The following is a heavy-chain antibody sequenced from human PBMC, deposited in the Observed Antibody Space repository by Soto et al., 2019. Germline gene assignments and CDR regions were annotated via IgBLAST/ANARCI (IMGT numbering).Heavy chain of an antibody. CDR1: GFTFSSYA. CDR2: ISGSGGST. D-gene: IGHD3-16*02. CDR3: AKYSIWYYDYVWGSYRPEPSDY. V-gene: IGHV3-23*01. J-gene: IGHJ4*02. Sequence: PGGSLRLSCAASGFTFSSYAMSWVRQAPGKGLEWVSAISGSGGSTYYADSVKGRFTISRDNSKNTLYLQMNSLRAEDTAVYYCAKYSIWYYDYVWGSYRPEPSDYWGQGTLVTVSS.